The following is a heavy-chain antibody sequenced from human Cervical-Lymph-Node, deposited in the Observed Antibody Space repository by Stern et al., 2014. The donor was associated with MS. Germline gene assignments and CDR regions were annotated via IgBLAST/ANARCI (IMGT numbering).Heavy chain of an antibody. CDR3: VPPDDHRNPVGTFDI. D-gene: IGHD1-14*01. V-gene: IGHV2-5*09. Sequence: QVTLRESGPTLVKPTQTLTLTCTFSGFSLSTSGVGVGWIRQPPGKALEWLALISWDNDKPFRPSLKGRVPIPKDPSKNQVGLNKPNKGPVDPATYFRVPPDDHRNPVGTFDIWGQGTMVTVSS. CDR1: GFSLSTSGVG. CDR2: ISWDNDK. J-gene: IGHJ3*02.